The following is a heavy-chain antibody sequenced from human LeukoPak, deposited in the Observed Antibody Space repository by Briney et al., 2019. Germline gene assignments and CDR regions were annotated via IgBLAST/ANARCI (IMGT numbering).Heavy chain of an antibody. D-gene: IGHD2-15*01. Sequence: SVKVSCKASGGTFSSYAISWVRQAPGQGLEWMGRIIPIFGTANYAQKFQGRVTITTDESTSTAYMELSSLRSEDTAVYYCATNRDSSGGSCYPYYYYYMDVWGKGTTVTVSS. CDR1: GGTFSSYA. J-gene: IGHJ6*03. V-gene: IGHV1-69*05. CDR2: IIPIFGTA. CDR3: ATNRDSSGGSCYPYYYYYMDV.